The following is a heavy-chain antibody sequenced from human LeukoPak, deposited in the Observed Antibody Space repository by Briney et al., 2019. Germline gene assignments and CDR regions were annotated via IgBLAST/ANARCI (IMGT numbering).Heavy chain of an antibody. CDR2: ISAYNGDT. CDR1: GYTFTSYG. Sequence: ASVKVSCKASGYTFTSYGIGWVRQAPGQGLEWMGWISAYNGDTNYAQKLQGRVTMTTDTSTSTAYMELRSLRSDDTAVYYRARGQGVVVPAAGYYFDYWGQGTLVTDSP. J-gene: IGHJ4*02. D-gene: IGHD2-2*01. CDR3: ARGQGVVVPAAGYYFDY. V-gene: IGHV1-18*01.